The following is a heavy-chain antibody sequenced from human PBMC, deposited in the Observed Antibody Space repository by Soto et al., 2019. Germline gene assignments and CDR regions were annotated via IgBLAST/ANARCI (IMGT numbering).Heavy chain of an antibody. Sequence: QVHLVQSGAEVRKPGASVKVSCKGSGYTFTSYGITWVRQAPGHGLEWMGWISAHNGNTNYAQKLQGRVTVTRDTSTSTAYMELRSLRSADTAVYSCARGRYGDYWGQGALVTVSS. CDR2: ISAHNGNT. CDR1: GYTFTSYG. J-gene: IGHJ4*02. CDR3: ARGRYGDY. V-gene: IGHV1-18*01. D-gene: IGHD1-1*01.